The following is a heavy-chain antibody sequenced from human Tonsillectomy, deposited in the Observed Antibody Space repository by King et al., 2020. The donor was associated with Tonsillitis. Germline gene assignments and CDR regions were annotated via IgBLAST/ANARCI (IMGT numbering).Heavy chain of an antibody. Sequence: QLQESGPGLVKPSETLSLTCTVSGGSISSSSYYWGWIRQPPGKGLEWIGTIYYSGTTYYNPSLKSRLTISVDTSKNQFSLKLSSVTAADTAVYYCARQDYYDSSGYYPPRDYWGQGTLVTVSS. D-gene: IGHD3-22*01. J-gene: IGHJ4*02. CDR1: GGSISSSSYY. V-gene: IGHV4-39*01. CDR3: ARQDYYDSSGYYPPRDY. CDR2: IYYSGTT.